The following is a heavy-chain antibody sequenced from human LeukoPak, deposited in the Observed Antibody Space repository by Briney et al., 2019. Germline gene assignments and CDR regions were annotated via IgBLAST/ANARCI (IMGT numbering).Heavy chain of an antibody. D-gene: IGHD5-12*01. Sequence: PGGSLRLSCAASGFTFSSYGMHWVRQAPGKGLEWVAVISYDGSNKYYAGSVKGRFTISRDNSKNTLYLQMNSLRAEDTAVYYCARDLSRGYSGYDLDYWGQGTLVTVSS. CDR3: ARDLSRGYSGYDLDY. CDR1: GFTFSSYG. V-gene: IGHV3-30*03. J-gene: IGHJ4*02. CDR2: ISYDGSNK.